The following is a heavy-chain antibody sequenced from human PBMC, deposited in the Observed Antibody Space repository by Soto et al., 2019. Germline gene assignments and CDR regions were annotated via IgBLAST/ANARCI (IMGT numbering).Heavy chain of an antibody. Sequence: QVQLQQWGAGLLKPSETLSLTCAVYGGSFSGYYWTWIRHPPGTGLEWLGEINHSGSTNYHPSLKSPVTISVDTSKNQFSLTPTSVTAADAAVYYCARDKSTGLFDYWGQGPLVTVSS. CDR2: INHSGST. J-gene: IGHJ4*02. D-gene: IGHD2-8*02. CDR3: ARDKSTGLFDY. V-gene: IGHV4-34*01. CDR1: GGSFSGYY.